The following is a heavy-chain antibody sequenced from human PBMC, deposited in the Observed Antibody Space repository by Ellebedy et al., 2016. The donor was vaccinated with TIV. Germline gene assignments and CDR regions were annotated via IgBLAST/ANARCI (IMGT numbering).Heavy chain of an antibody. D-gene: IGHD1-1*01. CDR3: ARGRWSQLERYYYGMDV. CDR2: IIPIFGPP. Sequence: AASVKVSCKASGGTFSSIATSWVRQAPGEGLEWLGGIIPIFGPPIYAQRIQGRATITAYETTSTAYIELSSLRSEDTAVYYCARGRWSQLERYYYGMDVWGQGTTVTVSS. CDR1: GGTFSSIA. V-gene: IGHV1-69*13. J-gene: IGHJ6*02.